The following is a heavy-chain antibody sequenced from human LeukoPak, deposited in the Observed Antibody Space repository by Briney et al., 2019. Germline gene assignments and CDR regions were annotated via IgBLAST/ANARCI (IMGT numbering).Heavy chain of an antibody. CDR3: ARDESGWSAFDI. V-gene: IGHV1-2*02. J-gene: IGHJ3*02. CDR2: INPNSGGA. D-gene: IGHD2-15*01. CDR1: GYTFTGYY. Sequence: ASVKVSCKASGYTFTGYYMHWVRQAPGQGLEWMGWINPNSGGANYAQKFQGRVTMTRDTSISTAYMELSSLRSEDTAVYYCARDESGWSAFDIWGQGTMVTVSS.